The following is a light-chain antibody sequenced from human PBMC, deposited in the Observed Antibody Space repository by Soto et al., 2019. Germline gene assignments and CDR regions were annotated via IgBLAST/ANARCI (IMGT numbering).Light chain of an antibody. CDR3: SSYTSSSTQL. CDR2: EVT. V-gene: IGLV2-14*01. CDR1: SSDVGGYNY. Sequence: QSALTQPASVSGSPGQSITISCTGTSSDVGGYNYVSWYQHHPGKAPKLIIYEVTNRPSGVSNRFSGSKSGNTASLTISGLQAEDEADYYCSSYTSSSTQLFGGGTKVTVL. J-gene: IGLJ2*01.